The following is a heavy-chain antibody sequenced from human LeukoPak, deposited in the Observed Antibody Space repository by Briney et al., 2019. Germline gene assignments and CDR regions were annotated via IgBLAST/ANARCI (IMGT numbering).Heavy chain of an antibody. J-gene: IGHJ4*02. CDR1: GGTFSSYA. V-gene: IGHV1-69*06. CDR2: IIPIFGTA. CDR3: ARVNLGRYCSGGSCSCYFDY. Sequence: SVKVSCKASGGTFSSYAISWVRQAPGQGLEWMGGIIPIFGTANYAQKFQGRVTITADKSTSTAYMELSSLRSEDTAVYYCARVNLGRYCSGGSCSCYFDYWGQGTLVTVSS. D-gene: IGHD2-15*01.